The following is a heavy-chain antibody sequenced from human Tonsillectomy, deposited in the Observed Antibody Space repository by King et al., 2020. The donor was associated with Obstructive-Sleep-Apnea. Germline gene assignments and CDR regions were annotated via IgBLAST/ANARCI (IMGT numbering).Heavy chain of an antibody. D-gene: IGHD2-15*01. J-gene: IGHJ6*02. V-gene: IGHV3-21*01. Sequence: EVQRVESGGVLVKPGGSLRLSCAASGFTFSTFSMNWVRQAPGKGLEWGSSITSSGCYIYYVASVKGRFTISRGNAKNSLFLQMNSLRAEDTAVYSCARETGYCSGGRCYRYGMDVWGQGTTVTVSS. CDR2: ITSSGCYI. CDR3: ARETGYCSGGRCYRYGMDV. CDR1: GFTFSTFS.